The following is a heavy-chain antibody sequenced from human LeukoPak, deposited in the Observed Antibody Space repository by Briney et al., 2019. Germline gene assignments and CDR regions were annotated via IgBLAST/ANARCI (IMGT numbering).Heavy chain of an antibody. CDR2: ISYDGSNK. D-gene: IGHD3-10*01. CDR3: AKDRITMVRGAPTFAI. J-gene: IGHJ3*02. V-gene: IGHV3-30*18. Sequence: PGGSLRLSCAASGFTFSSYGMHWVRQAPGKGLEWVAVISYDGSNKYYADSVKGRFTISRDNSKNTLYLQMNSLRAEDTAVYYCAKDRITMVRGAPTFAIWGQGTMVTVSS. CDR1: GFTFSSYG.